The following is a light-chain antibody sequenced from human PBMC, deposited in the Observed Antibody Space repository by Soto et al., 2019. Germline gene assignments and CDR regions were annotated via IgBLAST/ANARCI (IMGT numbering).Light chain of an antibody. CDR2: AAS. V-gene: IGKV1-39*01. CDR3: QQSYVVPYT. CDR1: QRISNY. Sequence: DIQMTQSPSSLSASVGDRVTITCRASQRISNYLNWYQHKPGEAPKFLIYAASNLQSGVPSRFSGSGSGTDFTLTITSLQPEDFATYSCQQSYVVPYTFGLGTKLEIK. J-gene: IGKJ2*01.